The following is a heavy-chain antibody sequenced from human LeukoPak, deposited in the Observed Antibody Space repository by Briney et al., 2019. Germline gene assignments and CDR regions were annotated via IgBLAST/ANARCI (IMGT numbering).Heavy chain of an antibody. CDR2: MNPNSGNT. D-gene: IGHD3-22*01. J-gene: IGHJ3*02. CDR3: VLSYYYDSRRGFDI. V-gene: IGHV1-8*01. CDR1: GYTFTSYD. Sequence: ASVKVSCKASGYTFTSYDINWVRQATGQGLEWMGWMNPNSGNTGYAQKFQGRVTMTRNTSISTAYMELSSLRSEDTAVYYCVLSYYYDSRRGFDIWGQGTMVTVSS.